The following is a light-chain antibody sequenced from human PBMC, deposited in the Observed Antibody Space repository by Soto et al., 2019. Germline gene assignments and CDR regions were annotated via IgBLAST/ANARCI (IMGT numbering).Light chain of an antibody. CDR3: QHYYSSPLT. Sequence: DIVMTQSPDSLSVSLGERATINFKSSQSVLSSSNNKNYLAWYQQKPGQPHKVVIYWASTRGSGVPDRFSGSGSGTDFTLTISSLQAEDGAVYYCQHYYSSPLTFGGGTKVEIK. V-gene: IGKV4-1*01. J-gene: IGKJ4*01. CDR1: QSVLSSSNNKNY. CDR2: WAS.